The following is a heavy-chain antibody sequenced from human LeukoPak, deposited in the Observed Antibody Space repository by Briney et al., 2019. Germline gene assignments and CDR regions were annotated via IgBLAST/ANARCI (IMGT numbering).Heavy chain of an antibody. D-gene: IGHD2-21*02. CDR2: MNPNSGNT. J-gene: IGHJ4*02. CDR1: GYTFTSYD. Sequence: ASVKVSCKASGYTFTSYDINWVRQATGQGLEWMGWMNPNSGNTGYAQKFQGRVTMTRDTSTSTVYMELSSLRSEDTAVYYCARGAIYCGGDCYLTRYFDYWGQGTLVTVSS. V-gene: IGHV1-8*01. CDR3: ARGAIYCGGDCYLTRYFDY.